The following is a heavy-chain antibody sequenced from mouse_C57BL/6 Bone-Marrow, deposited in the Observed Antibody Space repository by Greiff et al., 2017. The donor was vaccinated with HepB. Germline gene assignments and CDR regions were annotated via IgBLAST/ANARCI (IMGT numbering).Heavy chain of an antibody. V-gene: IGHV1-59*01. J-gene: IGHJ4*01. CDR2: IDPSDSYT. CDR3: ARRITTVVALYYYAMDY. D-gene: IGHD1-1*01. Sequence: QVQLQQPGAELVRPGPSVKLSCKASGYTFTSYWMHWVKQRPGQGLEWIGVIDPSDSYTNYNQKFKGKATLTVDTSSSTAYMQLSSLTSEDSAVYYCARRITTVVALYYYAMDYWGQGTSVTVSS. CDR1: GYTFTSYW.